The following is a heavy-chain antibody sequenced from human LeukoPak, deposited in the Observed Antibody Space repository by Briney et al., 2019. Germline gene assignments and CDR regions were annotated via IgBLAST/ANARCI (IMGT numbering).Heavy chain of an antibody. CDR2: ISAYNGNT. D-gene: IGHD2-15*01. Sequence: ASVKVSCKASGYTFTSYGISWVRQAPGQGLEWMGWISAYNGNTNYAQKLQGRVTMTTDTSTSTAYMELRSLRSDDTAVYYCARDGPQPLGYCSGGSCYSADYWGQGTLVTVSS. V-gene: IGHV1-18*01. J-gene: IGHJ4*02. CDR3: ARDGPQPLGYCSGGSCYSADY. CDR1: GYTFTSYG.